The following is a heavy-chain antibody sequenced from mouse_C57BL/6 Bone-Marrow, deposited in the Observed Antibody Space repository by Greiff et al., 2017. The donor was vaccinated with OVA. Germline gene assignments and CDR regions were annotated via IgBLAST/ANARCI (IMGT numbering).Heavy chain of an antibody. Sequence: VQLQESGPELVKPGASVKISCKASGYTFTDYYINWVKQRPGQGLEWIGWIFPGSGSTYYNEKFKGKATLTVDKSSSTAYMLLSSLTSEDSAVYFCARGTIYDGYYNAMDYWGQGTSVTVSS. CDR2: IFPGSGST. V-gene: IGHV1-75*01. J-gene: IGHJ4*01. CDR3: ARGTIYDGYYNAMDY. D-gene: IGHD2-3*01. CDR1: GYTFTDYY.